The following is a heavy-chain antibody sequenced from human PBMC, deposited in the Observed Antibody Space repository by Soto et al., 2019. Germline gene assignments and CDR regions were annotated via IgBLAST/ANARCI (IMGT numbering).Heavy chain of an antibody. D-gene: IGHD6-19*01. J-gene: IGHJ1*01. CDR3: ARTGIAVAGLKYFQH. V-gene: IGHV4-34*01. CDR2: INHSGST. Sequence: QVQLQQWGAGLLKPSETLSLTCAVYGGSFSGYYWSWIRQPPGQGLEWIGEINHSGSTNYNPSLKSRVTQSVDTSKNQFSLKLSSVTAADTAVYYCARTGIAVAGLKYFQHWGQGTLVTVSS. CDR1: GGSFSGYY.